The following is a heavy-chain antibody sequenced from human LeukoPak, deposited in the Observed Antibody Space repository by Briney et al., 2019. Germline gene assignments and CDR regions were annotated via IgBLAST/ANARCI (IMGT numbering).Heavy chain of an antibody. CDR1: GFSFISYW. CDR3: AGCAGNSCYFDY. D-gene: IGHD1-1*01. J-gene: IGHJ4*02. V-gene: IGHV3-7*01. CDR2: IKQDGSAK. Sequence: PGGSLRPSCAASGFSFISYWMSWVRQAPGKGLEWVANIKQDGSAKNYVDSVKGRFTISRDNAKNSLYLQLNSLRAEDTAVYYCAGCAGNSCYFDYWGQGTLVIVSS.